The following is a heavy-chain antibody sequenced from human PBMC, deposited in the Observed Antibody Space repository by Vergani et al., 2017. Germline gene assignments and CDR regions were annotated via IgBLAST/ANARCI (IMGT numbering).Heavy chain of an antibody. V-gene: IGHV5-51*01. D-gene: IGHD3-22*01. CDR2: IHPADSDT. CDR3: ARLYGRDSSGSKYFQY. J-gene: IGHJ4*02. CDR1: GYSFTNYW. Sequence: EVQLVQSGAEVKKPGESLKISCQISGYSFTNYWIGWVRQMPGKGLEWMGIIHPADSDTRYSPSFQGQVTIPVDKSISTAYLQRSSLRASDSAMYYCARLYGRDSSGSKYFQYLGQGTLVTVSS.